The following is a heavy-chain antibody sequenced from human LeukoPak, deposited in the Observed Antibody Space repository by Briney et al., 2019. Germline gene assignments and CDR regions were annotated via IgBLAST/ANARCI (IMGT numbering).Heavy chain of an antibody. J-gene: IGHJ4*02. CDR1: GFSFSRYD. V-gene: IGHV3-23*01. D-gene: IGHD6-13*01. CDR3: AKKIRDTSSWHYYDY. Sequence: GGSLRLSCAASGFSFSRYDMSWVRQAPGKGLEWVSTISASGGSTYYADAVKGQFTISRDNSKNTLYLQMNSLRAEDTAVYYCAKKIRDTSSWHYYDYWGQGTLVTVSS. CDR2: ISASGGST.